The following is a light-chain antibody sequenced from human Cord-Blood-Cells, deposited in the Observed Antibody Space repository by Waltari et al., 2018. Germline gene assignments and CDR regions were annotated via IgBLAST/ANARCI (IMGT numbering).Light chain of an antibody. Sequence: QSALTQPASVSGSPGPSITLSCTGTRSDVGGSNYVSWYQQHPGKAPKLMIYDVSNRPSGVSNRFSGSKSGNTASLTISGLQAEDEADYYCSSYTSSSTLVFGTGTKVTVL. J-gene: IGLJ1*01. CDR1: RSDVGGSNY. CDR3: SSYTSSSTLV. V-gene: IGLV2-14*01. CDR2: DVS.